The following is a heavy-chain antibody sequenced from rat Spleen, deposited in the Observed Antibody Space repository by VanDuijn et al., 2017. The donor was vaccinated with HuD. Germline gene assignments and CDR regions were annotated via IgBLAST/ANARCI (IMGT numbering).Heavy chain of an antibody. Sequence: QVQLKESGPGLVQPSQTLSLTCTVVGFSLTTYNVHWVRQPPGKGLEWLGVIWNTGTTRYNPALKSRLSITKDISKSQVLLKRNRLQTEDTATYHCARDENGYLYLWFAYWGQGTLVTVSS. CDR3: ARDENGYLYLWFAY. CDR2: IWNTGTT. J-gene: IGHJ3*01. V-gene: IGHV2-41*01. CDR1: GFSLTTYN. D-gene: IGHD1-4*01.